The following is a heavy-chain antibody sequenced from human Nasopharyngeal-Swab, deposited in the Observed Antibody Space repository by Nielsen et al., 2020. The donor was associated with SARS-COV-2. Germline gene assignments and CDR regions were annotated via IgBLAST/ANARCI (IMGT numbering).Heavy chain of an antibody. V-gene: IGHV3-23*01. CDR1: GFTFSSYA. D-gene: IGHD5-12*01. CDR2: ISGSGGST. J-gene: IGHJ3*01. CDR3: ATRGYSGYDSA. Sequence: GGSLRLSCAASGFTFSSYAMSWVRQAPGKGLEWVSAISGSGGSTYYADSVKGRFTISRDNAKNSLYLQMNSLRAEDTAMYYCATRGYSGYDSAWGQGTMVTVSS.